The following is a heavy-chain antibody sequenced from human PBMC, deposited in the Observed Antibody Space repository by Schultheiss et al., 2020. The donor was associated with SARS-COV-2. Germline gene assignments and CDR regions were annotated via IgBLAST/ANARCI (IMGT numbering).Heavy chain of an antibody. CDR2: ISSSGSTI. V-gene: IGHV3-11*04. CDR1: GFTFSDYY. D-gene: IGHD3-10*01. J-gene: IGHJ4*02. Sequence: GESLKISCAASGFTFSDYYMSWIRQAPGKGLEWVSYISSSGSTIYYADSVKGRFTISRDNAKNSLYLQMNSLRAEDTAVYYCARDGRGFARMYYFDYWGQGTLVTVS. CDR3: ARDGRGFARMYYFDY.